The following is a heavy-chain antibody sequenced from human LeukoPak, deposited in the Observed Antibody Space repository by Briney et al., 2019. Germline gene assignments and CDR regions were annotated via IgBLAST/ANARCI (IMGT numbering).Heavy chain of an antibody. CDR2: IYYSGST. J-gene: IGHJ6*03. CDR1: GYSISTGYY. D-gene: IGHD2-21*02. Sequence: SETLSLTCTVSGYSISTGYYWDWIRQPPGKGLEWIGSIYYSGSTYYNPSLKSRVTISVDTSKNQFSLKLSSVTAADTAVYYCARRRVTTYYYYMDVWGKGTTVTISS. CDR3: ARRRVTTYYYYMDV. V-gene: IGHV4-38-2*02.